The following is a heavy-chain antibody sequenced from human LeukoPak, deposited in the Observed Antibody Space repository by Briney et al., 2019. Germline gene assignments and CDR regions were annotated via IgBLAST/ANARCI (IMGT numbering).Heavy chain of an antibody. CDR2: ISYDGSNK. J-gene: IGHJ4*02. V-gene: IGHV3-30*04. CDR3: ARDVRYCSSTSCFNFDY. Sequence: PGRSLRLSCAASGSTFSSYAMHWVRQAPGKGLEWVAVISYDGSNKYYADSVKGRFTISRDNSKNTLYLQMNSLRAEDTAVYYCARDVRYCSSTSCFNFDYWGQGTLVTVSS. D-gene: IGHD2-2*01. CDR1: GSTFSSYA.